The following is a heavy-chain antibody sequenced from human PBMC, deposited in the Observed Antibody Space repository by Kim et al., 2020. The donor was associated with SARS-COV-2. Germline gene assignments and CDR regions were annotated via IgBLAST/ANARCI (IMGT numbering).Heavy chain of an antibody. J-gene: IGHJ4*02. Sequence: SVKVSCKASGGTFRHYGISWVRQAPGQGLKWMGGIILMFGTAKYAQKLQGRVSMTADESTSTVYMELSSLRSEDTGVYYCARTTGGYSGYDYFDFWGQGTLVTVSS. CDR3: ARTTGGYSGYDYFDF. V-gene: IGHV1-69*13. D-gene: IGHD5-12*01. CDR2: IILMFGTA. CDR1: GGTFRHYG.